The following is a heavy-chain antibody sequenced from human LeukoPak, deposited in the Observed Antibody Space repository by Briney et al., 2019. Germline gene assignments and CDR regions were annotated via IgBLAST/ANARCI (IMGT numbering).Heavy chain of an antibody. V-gene: IGHV4-4*07. CDR1: GGSTSSYY. CDR3: ARDSGTTGEVKFDP. Sequence: PSETLSLTCTVSGGSTSSYYWSWIRQPPGKGLEWIGRIFTSGIISGNTNYNPSLESRVTMSVDASKNQFSLSLRSVTAADTAVYYCARDSGTTGEVKFDPWGQGTLVTVSS. CDR2: IFTSGIISGNT. J-gene: IGHJ5*02. D-gene: IGHD3-10*01.